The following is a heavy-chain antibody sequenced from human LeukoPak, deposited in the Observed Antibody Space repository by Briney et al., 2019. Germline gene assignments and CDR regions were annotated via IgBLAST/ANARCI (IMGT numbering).Heavy chain of an antibody. V-gene: IGHV3-7*01. CDR2: IKQDGSEK. Sequence: GGSLRLSCAASGFTFSSYWMTWVRQAPGKGLEWVANIKQDGSEKYYVDSVKGRFTISRDNAKNSLYLQMNSLRAEDTAVYYCASLGGITMRTEGYVFDVWGQGTMVTVSS. D-gene: IGHD3-22*01. J-gene: IGHJ3*01. CDR1: GFTFSSYW. CDR3: ASLGGITMRTEGYVFDV.